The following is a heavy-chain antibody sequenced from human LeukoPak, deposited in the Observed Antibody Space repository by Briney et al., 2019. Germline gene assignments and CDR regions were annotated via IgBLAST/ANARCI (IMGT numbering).Heavy chain of an antibody. V-gene: IGHV4-4*07. D-gene: IGHD4-17*01. CDR1: GGSISSYY. Sequence: SETLSLTCTVSGGSISSYYRSWIRQPAGKGLEWIGRIYTSGSTNYNPSLKSRVTMSVDTSKNQFSLKLSSVTAADTAVYYCARDLVTVTKGFDIWGQGTMVSVSS. J-gene: IGHJ3*02. CDR2: IYTSGST. CDR3: ARDLVTVTKGFDI.